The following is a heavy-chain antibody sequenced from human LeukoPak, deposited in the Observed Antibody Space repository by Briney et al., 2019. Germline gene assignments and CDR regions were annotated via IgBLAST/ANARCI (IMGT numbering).Heavy chain of an antibody. V-gene: IGHV1-69*06. CDR2: IIPIFGTA. Sequence: SVKVSCKASGGTFSNYTITWVRQAPGQGLEWMGGIIPIFGTAKYAQMFKGRVTITADKSTSTAYMQLSSLRSEDTALYYCARVADDYDSSGYYYYFDYWGQGTLVTVSS. J-gene: IGHJ4*02. CDR1: GGTFSNYT. D-gene: IGHD3-22*01. CDR3: ARVADDYDSSGYYYYFDY.